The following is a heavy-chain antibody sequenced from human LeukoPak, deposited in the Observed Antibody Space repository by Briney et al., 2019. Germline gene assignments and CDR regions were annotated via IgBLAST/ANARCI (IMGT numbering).Heavy chain of an antibody. CDR3: ARARSIGRVYYSDY. CDR1: GFTFSSYD. Sequence: GGSLRLSCAASGFTFSSYDMNWVRQAPGKGLEWVSHISSSGSTINYGNAVKGRFTISRDNAKISLYLQMNSLRAEDTAVYYCARARSIGRVYYSDYWGARKPWSPS. D-gene: IGHD6-6*01. V-gene: IGHV3-48*03. J-gene: IGHJ4*02. CDR2: ISSSGSTI.